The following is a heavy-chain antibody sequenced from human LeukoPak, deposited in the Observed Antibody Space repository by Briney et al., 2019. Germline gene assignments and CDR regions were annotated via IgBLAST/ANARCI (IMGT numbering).Heavy chain of an antibody. CDR2: ISYDGSNK. CDR1: GFTFSSYA. V-gene: IGHV3-30*04. J-gene: IGHJ3*02. D-gene: IGHD2-15*01. CDR3: TRSWGYCSSGNCYHAATHDGLDI. Sequence: PGGSLRLSCAASGFTFSSYAMHWVRLAPGKGLEWVAVISYDGSNKYYADSVKGRFTISRDNSKNALYLQMDSLRAEDTAVYYCTRSWGYCSSGNCYHAATHDGLDIWGQGTTVTVSS.